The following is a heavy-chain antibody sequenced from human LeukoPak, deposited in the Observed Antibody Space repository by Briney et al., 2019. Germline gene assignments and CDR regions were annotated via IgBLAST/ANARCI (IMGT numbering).Heavy chain of an antibody. CDR3: ASDYYDSSGYSEPYDY. CDR2: ISYDGSNK. V-gene: IGHV3-30*04. CDR1: GFTFSSYA. D-gene: IGHD3-22*01. Sequence: PGRSLRLSCAASGFTFSSYAMHWVRQAPGKGLEWVAVISYDGSNKYYADSVKGRFTISRDNSKNTLYLQMNSLRAEDTAVYYCASDYYDSSGYSEPYDYWGQGTLVTVSS. J-gene: IGHJ4*02.